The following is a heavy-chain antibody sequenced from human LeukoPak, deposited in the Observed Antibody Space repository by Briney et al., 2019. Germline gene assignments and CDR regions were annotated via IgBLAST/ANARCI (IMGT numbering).Heavy chain of an antibody. CDR3: ASAIYSGSHGAFDI. D-gene: IGHD1-26*01. V-gene: IGHV4-39*01. CDR1: GGSISSSSYY. Sequence: PSETLSLTCTVSGGSISSSSYYWGWIRQPPGKGLERIGSIYYSGSTYYNPSLKSRVTISVDTSKNQFSLKLSSVTAADTAVYYCASAIYSGSHGAFDIWGQGTMVTVSS. J-gene: IGHJ3*02. CDR2: IYYSGST.